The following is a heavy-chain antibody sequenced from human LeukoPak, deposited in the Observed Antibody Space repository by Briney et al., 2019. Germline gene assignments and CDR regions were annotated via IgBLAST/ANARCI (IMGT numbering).Heavy chain of an antibody. CDR1: GYTFTGYY. V-gene: IGHV1-2*02. CDR2: INPNSGGT. Sequence: ASVKVSCKASGYTFTGYYMHWVRQAPGQGLEWMGWINPNSGGTNYAQKFQGRVTMTRDTSISTAYMELSRLRSDDTAVYYCARLLESLNWGSIGFDYWGQGTLVTVSS. J-gene: IGHJ4*02. CDR3: ARLLESLNWGSIGFDY. D-gene: IGHD7-27*01.